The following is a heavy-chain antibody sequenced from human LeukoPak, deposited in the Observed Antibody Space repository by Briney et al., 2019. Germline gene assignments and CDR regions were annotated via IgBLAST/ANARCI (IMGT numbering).Heavy chain of an antibody. J-gene: IGHJ4*02. Sequence: ASETLSLTCAVYGGSFSGYYWSWIRQPPGKGLEWIGEINHSGSTNYNPSLKSRVTISVDTSKNQFSLKLSSVTAADTAVYYCARYYYDSSGYSSSDYWGQGTLVTVSS. V-gene: IGHV4-34*01. CDR3: ARYYYDSSGYSSSDY. CDR2: INHSGST. D-gene: IGHD3-22*01. CDR1: GGSFSGYY.